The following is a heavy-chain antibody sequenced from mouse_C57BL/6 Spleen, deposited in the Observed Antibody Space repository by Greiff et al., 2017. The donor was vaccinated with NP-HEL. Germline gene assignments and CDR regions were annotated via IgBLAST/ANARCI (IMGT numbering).Heavy chain of an antibody. CDR1: GYAFSRYW. CDR3: ARWYGGSFDY. D-gene: IGHD1-1*01. V-gene: IGHV1-80*01. Sequence: VQLQQSGAELVKPGASVKISCKASGYAFSRYWMNWVKQRPGKGPEWIGQIYPGEGDTNYNGKFTGKATLTADKSSSTAYMQLSSLTSGDSAVYFCARWYGGSFDYWGQGATLTVSS. J-gene: IGHJ2*01. CDR2: IYPGEGDT.